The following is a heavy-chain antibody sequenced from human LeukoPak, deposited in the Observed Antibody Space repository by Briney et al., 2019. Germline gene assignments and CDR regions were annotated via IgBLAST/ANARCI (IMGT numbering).Heavy chain of an antibody. CDR3: ASYYYYDSSGYWSDY. Sequence: SVKVSCKASGGTFSSYAISWVRQAPGQGLEWMGRIIPILGIANYAQKFQGRVTITADKSTSTAYMELSSLRSGDTAVYYCASYYYYDSSGYWSDYWGQGTLVTVSS. V-gene: IGHV1-69*04. J-gene: IGHJ4*02. CDR2: IIPILGIA. D-gene: IGHD3-22*01. CDR1: GGTFSSYA.